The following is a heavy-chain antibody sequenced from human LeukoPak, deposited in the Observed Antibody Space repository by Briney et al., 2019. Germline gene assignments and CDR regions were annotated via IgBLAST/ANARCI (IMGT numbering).Heavy chain of an antibody. Sequence: TSETLSLTCAVYGGSFSGYYWSWLRQPPGKGLEWIGEINHSGSTNYNPSLKSRVTISVDTSKNQFSLKLSSVTAADTAVYYCARGKILYSSSCFDYWGQGTLVTVSS. CDR2: INHSGST. CDR3: ARGKILYSSSCFDY. J-gene: IGHJ4*02. CDR1: GGSFSGYY. D-gene: IGHD6-13*01. V-gene: IGHV4-34*01.